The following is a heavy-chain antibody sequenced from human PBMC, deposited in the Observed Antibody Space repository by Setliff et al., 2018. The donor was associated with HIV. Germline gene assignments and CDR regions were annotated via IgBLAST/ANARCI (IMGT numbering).Heavy chain of an antibody. CDR2: ISYDGSYK. V-gene: IGHV3-30*03. CDR3: VRDLTTIVTRKVFDI. CDR1: GFMFSDYG. D-gene: IGHD4-4*01. J-gene: IGHJ3*02. Sequence: GGSLRLSCAASGFMFSDYGFHWVRQAPGKGLEWVAVISYDGSYKYYADSVKGRFTISRDNSKNTLYVQMNSLRADDTAVYYCVRDLTTIVTRKVFDIWGQGTMVTVSS.